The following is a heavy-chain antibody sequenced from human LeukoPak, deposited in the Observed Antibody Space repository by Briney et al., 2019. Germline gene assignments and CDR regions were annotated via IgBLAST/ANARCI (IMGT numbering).Heavy chain of an antibody. CDR1: GGSITGSY. J-gene: IGHJ5*01. V-gene: IGHV4-59*01. CDR3: APYYYGSGNYYRFDS. D-gene: IGHD3-10*01. Sequence: SETLSLTCTVSGGSITGSYWSWLRQPPGKGLEYIGYIYYSGSTNYNPSLKSRVTISVDTSKNQFSLKLTSVTAADTAVYYCAPYYYGSGNYYRFDSWGQGTMVTVSS. CDR2: IYYSGST.